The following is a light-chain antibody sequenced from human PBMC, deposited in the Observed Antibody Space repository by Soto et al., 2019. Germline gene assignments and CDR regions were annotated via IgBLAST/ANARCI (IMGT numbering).Light chain of an antibody. J-gene: IGKJ1*01. CDR2: SAS. CDR1: QYIGNY. CDR3: QSNYILPWT. V-gene: IGKV1-39*01. Sequence: DIQVTQSPPSLSASVGDRVTITCRASQYIGNYLNWYQHKQGKAPQLLIYSASTLQIGVPSRFSGSVSGTDFTLTITTLQPDDFASYYCQSNYILPWTFGQGTKVETK.